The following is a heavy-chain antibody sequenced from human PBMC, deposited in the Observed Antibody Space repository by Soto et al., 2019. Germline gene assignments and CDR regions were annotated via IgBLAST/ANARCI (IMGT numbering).Heavy chain of an antibody. Sequence: GESLKISCKASGYSFTSYWIGWVRQMPGKGLEWMGVIYPGDSQTRYSPSFQGQVTISVDKSIRTAYLQWTGLKASDTAMYYCARLPTVVSVFYFDYWGQGTLVTVSS. D-gene: IGHD4-17*01. V-gene: IGHV5-51*01. J-gene: IGHJ4*02. CDR1: GYSFTSYW. CDR2: IYPGDSQT. CDR3: ARLPTVVSVFYFDY.